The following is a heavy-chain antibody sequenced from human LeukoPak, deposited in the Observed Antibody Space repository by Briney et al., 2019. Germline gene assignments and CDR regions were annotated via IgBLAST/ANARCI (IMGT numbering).Heavy chain of an antibody. CDR1: GFTFSSYW. J-gene: IGHJ6*02. D-gene: IGHD6-13*01. CDR2: INSDGSST. V-gene: IGHV3-74*01. CDR3: ARDQDRSSSWYYYYYGMDV. Sequence: GGSLRLSCAASGFTFSSYWMRWVRQAPGKGLVWVSRINSDGSSTSYADSVKGRFTISRDNAKNTLYLQMNSLRAEDTAVYYCARDQDRSSSWYYYYYGMDVWGQGTTVTVSS.